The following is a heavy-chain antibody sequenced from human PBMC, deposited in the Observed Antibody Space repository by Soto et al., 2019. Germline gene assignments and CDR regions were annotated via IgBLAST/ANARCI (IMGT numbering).Heavy chain of an antibody. V-gene: IGHV3-30-3*01. CDR1: GFTFSSYA. Sequence: PGGVPRLSCAASGFTFSSYAMHWVRQAPGKGLEWVAVISYDGSNKYYADSVKGRFTISRDNSKNTLYLQMNSLRAEDTAVYYCARDRDYYDSSGYPAFWFDPWGQGTLVTVSS. CDR2: ISYDGSNK. CDR3: ARDRDYYDSSGYPAFWFDP. J-gene: IGHJ5*02. D-gene: IGHD3-22*01.